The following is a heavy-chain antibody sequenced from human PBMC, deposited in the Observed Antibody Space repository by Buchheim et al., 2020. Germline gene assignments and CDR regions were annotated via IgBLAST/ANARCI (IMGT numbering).Heavy chain of an antibody. Sequence: QVQLQESGPGLVKPSETLSLTCTVSGGPISNYYWSWIRQPPGKRLEWIGDISYGGSTNYNPSLESRVTISVDTSQIQFSLKLSSVTAADTAVYYCARKTSGYDYWGQGTL. CDR3: ARKTSGYDY. D-gene: IGHD5-12*01. CDR1: GGPISNYY. CDR2: ISYGGST. J-gene: IGHJ4*02. V-gene: IGHV4-59*01.